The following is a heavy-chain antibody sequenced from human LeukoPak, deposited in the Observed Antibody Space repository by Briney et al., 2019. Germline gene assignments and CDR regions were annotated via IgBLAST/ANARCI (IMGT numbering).Heavy chain of an antibody. J-gene: IGHJ4*02. CDR3: ARETYYYGSAHDY. CDR2: INSDGSST. Sequence: YPGGSLRLSCAASGFTFSSYWMHWVRQAPGKGLVWVSRINSDGSSTSYADSVKGRFTISRDNAKNTLYLQMNSLRAEDTAVYYCARETYYYGSAHDYWGQGTLVTVSP. D-gene: IGHD3-10*01. V-gene: IGHV3-74*01. CDR1: GFTFSSYW.